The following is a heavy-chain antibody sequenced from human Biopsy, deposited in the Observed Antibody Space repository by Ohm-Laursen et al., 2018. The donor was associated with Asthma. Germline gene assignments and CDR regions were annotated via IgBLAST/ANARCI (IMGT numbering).Heavy chain of an antibody. CDR2: INAGNGNT. CDR1: GYTFISYA. CDR3: ARAGALIVGATMGY. J-gene: IGHJ4*02. V-gene: IGHV1-3*01. Sequence: VASVKVSCKASGYTFISYAIHWVRQAPGQRLEWMGWINAGNGNTKYSQKFQGRVTITRDTSASTAYMELGSLRSEDTAVYYCARAGALIVGATMGYWGQGTLVTVSS. D-gene: IGHD1-26*01.